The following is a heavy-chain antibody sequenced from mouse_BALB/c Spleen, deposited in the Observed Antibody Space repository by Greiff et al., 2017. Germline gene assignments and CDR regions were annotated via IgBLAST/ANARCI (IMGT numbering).Heavy chain of an antibody. CDR2: ISSGGST. D-gene: IGHD2-12*01. CDR1: GFTFSSYA. J-gene: IGHJ2*01. CDR3: ARGGYRYYAMDY. V-gene: IGHV5-6-5*01. Sequence: DVHLVESGGGLVKPGGSLKLSCAASGFTFSSYAMSWVRQTPEKRLEWVASISSGGSTYYPDSVKGRFTISRDNARNILYLQMSSLRSEDTAMYYCARGGYRYYAMDYWGQGTTLTVSS.